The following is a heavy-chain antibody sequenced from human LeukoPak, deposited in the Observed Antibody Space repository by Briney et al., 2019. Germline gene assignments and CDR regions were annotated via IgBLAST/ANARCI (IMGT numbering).Heavy chain of an antibody. J-gene: IGHJ4*02. CDR1: GYTFTINY. CDR3: ARDQEGFDY. V-gene: IGHV1-46*01. Sequence: ASVKVSCKASGYTFTINYIHWVRQAPGQGLEWMGMIYPRDGSTSYAQKFQGRVTVTRDTSMSTVHMELSGLRSEDTAVYYCARDQEGFDYWGQGTLVTVSS. CDR2: IYPRDGST.